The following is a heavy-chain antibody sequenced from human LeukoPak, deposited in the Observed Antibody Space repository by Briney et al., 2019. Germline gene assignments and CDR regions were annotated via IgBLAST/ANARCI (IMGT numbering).Heavy chain of an antibody. CDR3: ARVDDFWSGYLSWFDP. CDR2: IYYSGST. Sequence: SETLSLTCTVSGGSISSYYWSWIRQPPGKGLEWIGYIYYSGSTNYNPSLKSRVTISVDTSKNQFSLKLSSVTAADTAVYYYARVDDFWSGYLSWFDPWGQGTLVTVSS. V-gene: IGHV4-59*01. CDR1: GGSISSYY. J-gene: IGHJ5*02. D-gene: IGHD3-3*01.